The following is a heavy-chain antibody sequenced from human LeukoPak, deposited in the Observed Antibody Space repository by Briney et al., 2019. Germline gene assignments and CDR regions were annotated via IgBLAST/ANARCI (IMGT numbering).Heavy chain of an antibody. CDR1: GGSISSYY. V-gene: IGHV4-59*12. CDR2: IYYSGST. D-gene: IGHD3-9*01. CDR3: ARRYPLRYFDWPPLDAFDI. Sequence: PSGTLSLTCTVSGGSISSYYWSWIRQPPGKGLEWIGYIYYSGSTNYNPSLKSRVTISVDTSKNQFSLKLSSVTAADTAVYYCARRYPLRYFDWPPLDAFDIWGQGTMVTVSS. J-gene: IGHJ3*02.